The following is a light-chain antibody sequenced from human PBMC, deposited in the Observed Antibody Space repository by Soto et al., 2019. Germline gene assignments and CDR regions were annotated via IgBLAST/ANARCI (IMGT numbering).Light chain of an antibody. CDR3: CSYAGSSTWV. CDR2: EGS. Sequence: QSALTQPASVSGSPGQSITISCTGTSSDVGSYNLVSWYQQHPGKAPKLLIYEGSKRPSGVSNRFSGSKSGNTASLTISGLQAEEEDYYYCCSYAGSSTWVFGGGTKLTVL. V-gene: IGLV2-23*01. CDR1: SSDVGSYNL. J-gene: IGLJ3*02.